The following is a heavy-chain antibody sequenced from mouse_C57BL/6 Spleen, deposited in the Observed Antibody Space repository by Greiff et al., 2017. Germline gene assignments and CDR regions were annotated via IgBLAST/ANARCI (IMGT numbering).Heavy chain of an antibody. CDR1: GYTFTSYW. Sequence: QVHVKQPGAELVKPGASVKLSCKASGYTFTSYWMHWVKQRPGRGLEWIGRIDPNSGGTKYNEKFKSKATLTVDKPSSTAYMQLSSLTSEDSAVXDCARVDDGYYPAWFAYWGQGTLVTVSA. D-gene: IGHD2-3*01. CDR3: ARVDDGYYPAWFAY. CDR2: IDPNSGGT. J-gene: IGHJ3*01. V-gene: IGHV1-72*01.